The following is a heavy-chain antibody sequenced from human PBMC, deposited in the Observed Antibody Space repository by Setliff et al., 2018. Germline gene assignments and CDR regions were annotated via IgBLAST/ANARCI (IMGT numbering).Heavy chain of an antibody. CDR3: ARAVVGYGDLYYFDC. CDR2: INWSGGSR. Sequence: PGGSLRLSCAASGMSWVRQAPGKGLEWVSSINWSGGSRAYADSVKGRFTISRDNAKNSMYLEMNSLRAEDTAFYYCARAVVGYGDLYYFDCWGQGTLVTVSS. D-gene: IGHD4-17*01. V-gene: IGHV3-20*04. CDR1: G. J-gene: IGHJ4*02.